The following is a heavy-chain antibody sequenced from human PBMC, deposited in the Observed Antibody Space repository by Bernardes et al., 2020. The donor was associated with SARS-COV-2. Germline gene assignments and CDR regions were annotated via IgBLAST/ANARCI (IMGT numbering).Heavy chain of an antibody. D-gene: IGHD2-15*01. Sequence: ASVKVSCKTSGYTFTDYVIIWVRQAPGQGLESMGWINAYNGYTNYAQKFQGRVTMTTDTSTSTAYMELRSLRSDDTAVYYCARALISDCSGGSCYPDYGDYFDYWGQGTLLTVSA. CDR1: GYTFTDYV. CDR2: INAYNGYT. V-gene: IGHV1-18*01. CDR3: ARALISDCSGGSCYPDYGDYFDY. J-gene: IGHJ4*02.